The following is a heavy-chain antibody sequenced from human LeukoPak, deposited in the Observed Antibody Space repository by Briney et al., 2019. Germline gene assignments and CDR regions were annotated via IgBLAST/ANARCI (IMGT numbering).Heavy chain of an antibody. CDR1: GFTFYDYA. D-gene: IGHD5-24*01. CDR3: AREGYSPRDGYNFNFDY. J-gene: IGHJ4*02. Sequence: GRSLRLSCAASGFTFYDYAMHWVRQAPGKGLEWVSGISWNSGIIGYADSVKGRFTISRDNAKNSLYLQMNSLRAEDTAVYYCAREGYSPRDGYNFNFDYWGQGTLVTVSS. CDR2: ISWNSGII. V-gene: IGHV3-9*01.